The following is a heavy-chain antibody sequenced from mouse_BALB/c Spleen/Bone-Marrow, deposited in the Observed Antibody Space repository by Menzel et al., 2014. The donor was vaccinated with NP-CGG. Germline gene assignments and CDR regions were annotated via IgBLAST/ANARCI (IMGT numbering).Heavy chain of an antibody. Sequence: VMLVESGPGLVAPSQSLSITCTDSGFSLTSYGVHWIRQPPGKGLEWLGVIWAGGSANYKSALMSRLSISKDNSKSQVFLKMNSLLTDDTAMYYCARGGYGYDGTFAYWGQGDSGHCLC. CDR2: IWAGGSA. V-gene: IGHV2-9*02. CDR1: GFSLTSYG. CDR3: ARGGYGYDGTFAY. D-gene: IGHD2-2*01. J-gene: IGHJ3*01.